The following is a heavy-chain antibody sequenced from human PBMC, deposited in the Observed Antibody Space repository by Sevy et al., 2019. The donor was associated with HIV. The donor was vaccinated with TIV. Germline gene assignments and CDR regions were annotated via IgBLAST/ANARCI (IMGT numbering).Heavy chain of an antibody. Sequence: GGSLRLSCVASGFSLSDYAMHWVRQGPDKGLAWVAVISFDGGNTYYSDAVEGPFTISRDNSKNTVFLQMNSLSPDDTALYYCARGPYNSGLRFDFWGQGTLVTVSS. CDR1: GFSLSDYA. CDR2: ISFDGGNT. J-gene: IGHJ4*02. CDR3: ARGPYNSGLRFDF. D-gene: IGHD5-12*01. V-gene: IGHV3-30-3*01.